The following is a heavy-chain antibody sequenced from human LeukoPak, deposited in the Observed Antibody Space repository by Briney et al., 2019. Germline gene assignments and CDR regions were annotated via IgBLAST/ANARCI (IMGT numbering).Heavy chain of an antibody. CDR1: GFTFRSYW. CDR3: ARVGYSGWNLEY. V-gene: IGHV3-7*01. CDR2: INQGGSVK. Sequence: GGSLRLSCAASGFTFRSYWMSWVRQAPGKGLEWVANINQGGSVKYYVDSVKGRFTISRDDAKNSLYVQMNSLRNEDTAVYYCARVGYSGWNLEYWGQGTLVTVSS. D-gene: IGHD5-12*01. J-gene: IGHJ4*02.